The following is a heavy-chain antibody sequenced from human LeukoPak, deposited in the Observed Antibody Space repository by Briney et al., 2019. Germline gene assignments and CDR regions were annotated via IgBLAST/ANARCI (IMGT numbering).Heavy chain of an antibody. V-gene: IGHV1-46*03. D-gene: IGHD6-25*01. Sequence: GASVKVSCKASVYTFISFYMHWVRQAPGQGLEWMGIINPSGGSTSYAQKFQGRVTMTRDTSTSTVYMELSSLRSEDTAVYYCARGSGGNFDYWGQGTLVTVSS. CDR2: INPSGGST. CDR1: VYTFISFY. J-gene: IGHJ4*02. CDR3: ARGSGGNFDY.